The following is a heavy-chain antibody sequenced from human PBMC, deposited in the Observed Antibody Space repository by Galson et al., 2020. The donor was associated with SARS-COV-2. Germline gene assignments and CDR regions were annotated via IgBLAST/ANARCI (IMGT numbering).Heavy chain of an antibody. CDR1: GFSLSTRGMC. CDR3: ARIRVYSSGTYYGMDV. Sequence: ESGPTLVKPTQTLTLTCTLSGFSLSTRGMCVSWIRQPPGKALEWLARIDWDDDKYYSTSLKTRLTISKDTSKNQVVLTMTSMDPVDTATYYWARIRVYSSGTYYGMDVWGQGTTVTVSS. CDR2: IDWDDDK. V-gene: IGHV2-70*11. D-gene: IGHD3-22*01. J-gene: IGHJ6*02.